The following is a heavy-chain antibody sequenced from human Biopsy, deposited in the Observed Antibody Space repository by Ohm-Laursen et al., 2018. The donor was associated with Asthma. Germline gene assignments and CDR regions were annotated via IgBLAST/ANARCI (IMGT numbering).Heavy chain of an antibody. J-gene: IGHJ3*01. CDR1: GFSFNSYG. V-gene: IGHV3-30*18. Sequence: SLRLSCSASGFSFNSYGMHWVRQAPGKGLEWVAVMSFDGRQTYYADSVKGRFTISRDNSKNTLYLQMNSLRAEDTAVYYCAKERYYDFWSGYPVWGQGTMVTVSS. CDR3: AKERYYDFWSGYPV. CDR2: MSFDGRQT. D-gene: IGHD3-3*01.